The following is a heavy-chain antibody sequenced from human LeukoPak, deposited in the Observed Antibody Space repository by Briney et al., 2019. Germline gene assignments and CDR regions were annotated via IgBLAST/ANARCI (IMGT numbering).Heavy chain of an antibody. D-gene: IGHD1-26*01. CDR3: ARDGTTTDDY. CDR2: ISAYNGNT. CDR1: GGTFNSYA. J-gene: IGHJ4*02. V-gene: IGHV1-18*01. Sequence: ASVKVSCKASGGTFNSYAISWVRQAPGQGLEWMGWISAYNGNTNYAQKLQGRVTMTTDTSTSTVYMELRSLRSDDTAVYYCARDGTTTDDYWGQGTLVTVSS.